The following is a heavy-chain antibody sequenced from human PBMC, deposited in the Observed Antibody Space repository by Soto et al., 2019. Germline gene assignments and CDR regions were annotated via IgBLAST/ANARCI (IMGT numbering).Heavy chain of an antibody. Sequence: QVQLQESGPGLVKPSQTLSLTCTVSGGSISSGGYYWSWIRQHPGKGLEWIGYIYYSGSTYYNPSLKSRVTISVDTSKHQFSLKLSSVTAADTAVYYCARVEYDSSGDDSSPFDYWGQGTLVTVSS. CDR1: GGSISSGGYY. D-gene: IGHD3-22*01. CDR3: ARVEYDSSGDDSSPFDY. J-gene: IGHJ4*02. CDR2: IYYSGST. V-gene: IGHV4-31*03.